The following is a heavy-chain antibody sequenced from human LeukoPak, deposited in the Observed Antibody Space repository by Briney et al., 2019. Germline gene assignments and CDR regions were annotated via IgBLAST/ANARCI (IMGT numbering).Heavy chain of an antibody. J-gene: IGHJ6*02. CDR2: INPNSGDT. CDR3: ARGGRPILNYYYGMDV. Sequence: GASVKVSCKASGYTFTGYYLHWVRQAPGQGLEWMGWINPNSGDTNYAQKFQGRVTMTRDTSISTAYMELSRLRSDETAVYYCARGGRPILNYYYGMDVWGQGTTVTVSS. D-gene: IGHD1-1*01. CDR1: GYTFTGYY. V-gene: IGHV1-2*02.